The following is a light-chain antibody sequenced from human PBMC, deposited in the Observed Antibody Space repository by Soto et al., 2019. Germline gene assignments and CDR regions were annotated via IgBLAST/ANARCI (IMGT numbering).Light chain of an antibody. V-gene: IGLV1-40*01. Sequence: QSVLTQPPSVSGAPGQRVTISCTGSSSNIGAGYDVNWYQQLPGTAPKLLIYGNSNRPSGVPERFSGSKSGTSASLAITWLQAEDDADYYCQSYDSSLSGVVFGGGTKLTVL. CDR2: GNS. CDR3: QSYDSSLSGVV. CDR1: SSNIGAGYD. J-gene: IGLJ2*01.